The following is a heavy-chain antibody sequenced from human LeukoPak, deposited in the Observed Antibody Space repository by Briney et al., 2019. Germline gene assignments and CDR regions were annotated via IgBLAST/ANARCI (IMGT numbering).Heavy chain of an antibody. Sequence: GGSLRLSCAASRFTFSDYHMSWIRQAPGKGLEWVSYIHKSGSTMYYADSVKGRFTISRDNARNSLYLQLNSLRAEDTAVYYCARGHWGLDVWGQGTTVTVSS. V-gene: IGHV3-11*01. CDR1: RFTFSDYH. CDR2: IHKSGSTM. J-gene: IGHJ6*02. CDR3: ARGHWGLDV. D-gene: IGHD1-1*01.